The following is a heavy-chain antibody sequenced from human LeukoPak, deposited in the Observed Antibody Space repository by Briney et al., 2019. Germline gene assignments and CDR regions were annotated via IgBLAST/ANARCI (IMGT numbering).Heavy chain of an antibody. CDR3: ARDRDFWSGSYYFDY. D-gene: IGHD3-3*01. CDR1: GGSISSGGYY. Sequence: SQTLSLTCTVSGGSISSGGYYWSWIRQPPGKGLEWIGYIYHSGSTYYNPSLKSRVTISVDRSKNQFSLKLSSVTAADTAVYYCARDRDFWSGSYYFDYWGQGTLVTVSS. V-gene: IGHV4-30-2*01. CDR2: IYHSGST. J-gene: IGHJ4*02.